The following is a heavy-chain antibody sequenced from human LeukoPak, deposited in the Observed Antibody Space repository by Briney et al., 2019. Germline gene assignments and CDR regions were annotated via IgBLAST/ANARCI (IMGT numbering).Heavy chain of an antibody. D-gene: IGHD6-19*01. CDR1: GFTFSSYG. CDR3: AKKGYSNGWRDSYYFDC. CDR2: IRSDGSNK. J-gene: IGHJ4*02. V-gene: IGHV3-30*02. Sequence: GGFLRLSCAASGFTFSSYGMHWVRQAPGKGLEWVAFIRSDGSNKYYADSVKGRFTISRDNDKMYLQMNSLRAEDTAVYYCAKKGYSNGWRDSYYFDCWGQGTLVTVSS.